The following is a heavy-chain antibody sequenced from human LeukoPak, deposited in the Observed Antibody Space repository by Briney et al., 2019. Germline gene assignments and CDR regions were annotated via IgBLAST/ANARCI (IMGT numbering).Heavy chain of an antibody. D-gene: IGHD1-14*01. J-gene: IGHJ3*02. CDR3: ARSNWNHGRSAFDI. CDR1: GYTFSSYG. Sequence: ASVNVSCKASGYTFSSYGISWVRQAPGQGLEGMGGINPIFGTAHYAQKFQGRVTITADEATSTAYMELSSRRSEDTAVYYCARSNWNHGRSAFDIWGQGTMLTVSS. CDR2: INPIFGTA. V-gene: IGHV1-69*13.